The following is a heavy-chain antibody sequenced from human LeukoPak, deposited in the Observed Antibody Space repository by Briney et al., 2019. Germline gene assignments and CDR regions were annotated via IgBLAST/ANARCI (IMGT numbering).Heavy chain of an antibody. Sequence: RISSDGSSTSYADSVKGRFTISRDNAKNTLYLQMNSLRAEDTAVYYCARDSGSSEYYFDYWGQGTLVTVSS. CDR3: ARDSGSSEYYFDY. V-gene: IGHV3-74*01. D-gene: IGHD1-26*01. J-gene: IGHJ4*02. CDR2: ISSDGSST.